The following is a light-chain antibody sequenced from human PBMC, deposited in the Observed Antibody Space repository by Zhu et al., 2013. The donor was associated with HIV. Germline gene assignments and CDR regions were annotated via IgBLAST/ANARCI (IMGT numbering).Light chain of an antibody. CDR3: QQYGSSPHT. CDR2: GAS. J-gene: IGKJ2*01. CDR1: QGVRSN. V-gene: IGKV3-15*01. Sequence: EVVMTQSPATLSVSPGERATLSCRASQGVRSNLAWYQQKPGQTPRLLIYGASTRATGVPARFSGSGSGTDFTLTISRLEPEDFAVYYCQQYGSSPHTFGPGTNLEIK.